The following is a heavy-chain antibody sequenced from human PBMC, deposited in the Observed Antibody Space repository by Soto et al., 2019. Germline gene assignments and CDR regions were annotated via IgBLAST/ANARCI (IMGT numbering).Heavy chain of an antibody. Sequence: TSETLSLTCSVSGGSIGSYYWSWIRQPPGKGLEWIGYIYYSGSTNYAQKFQERVTITRDMSTSTAYMELSSLRSEDTAVYHCAAADSSVYYAGPLGYWGQGTLVTVSS. CDR2: IYYSGST. V-gene: IGHV4-59*03. CDR1: GGSIGSYY. CDR3: AAADSSVYYAGPLGY. D-gene: IGHD3-22*01. J-gene: IGHJ4*02.